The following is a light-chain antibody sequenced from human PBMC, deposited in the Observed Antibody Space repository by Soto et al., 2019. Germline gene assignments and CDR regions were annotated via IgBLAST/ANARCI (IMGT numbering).Light chain of an antibody. Sequence: YELTQPPSVSVAPGQTARITCGGNNIGSESVHWYQQKPGQAPVLVVCDDADRPSGIPERFSGSNSGNTATLTISRVEAGDEADYYCQVWDSSSDHYVFGTGTKVTVL. CDR1: NIGSES. V-gene: IGLV3-21*02. J-gene: IGLJ1*01. CDR3: QVWDSSSDHYV. CDR2: DDA.